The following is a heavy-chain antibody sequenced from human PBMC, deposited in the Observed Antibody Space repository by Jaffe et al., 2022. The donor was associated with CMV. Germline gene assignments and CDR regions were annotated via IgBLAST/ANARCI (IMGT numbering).Heavy chain of an antibody. CDR2: IRSKANSYAT. Sequence: EVQLVESGGGLVQPGGSLKLSCAASGFTFSGSAMHWVRQASGKGLEWVGRIRSKANSYATAYAASVKGRFTISRDDSKNTAYLQMNSLKTEDTAVYYCTSVFGCGGDCYLDAFDIWGQGTMVTVSS. V-gene: IGHV3-73*01. CDR1: GFTFSGSA. D-gene: IGHD2-21*02. CDR3: TSVFGCGGDCYLDAFDI. J-gene: IGHJ3*02.